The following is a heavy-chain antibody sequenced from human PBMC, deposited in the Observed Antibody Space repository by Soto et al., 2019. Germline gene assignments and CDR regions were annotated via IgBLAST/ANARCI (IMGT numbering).Heavy chain of an antibody. CDR2: ISSNGGNT. D-gene: IGHD1-7*01. CDR1: GFTFSSYD. V-gene: IGHV3-64*01. CDR3: VRRVSGNYDY. Sequence: EVQLAESGGGMVQPGGSLRLSCVASGFTFSSYDMHWVGQASGKGLEYVSFISSNGGNTYYGNSVKGRFTIARENSKNTLYLQMGSLIAVDMAVYYCVRRVSGNYDYWGQGTLVTVSS. J-gene: IGHJ4*02.